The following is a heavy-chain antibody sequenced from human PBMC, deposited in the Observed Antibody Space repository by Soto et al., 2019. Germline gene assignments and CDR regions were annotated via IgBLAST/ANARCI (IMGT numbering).Heavy chain of an antibody. CDR1: GFTFSRFA. V-gene: IGHV3-64D*06. D-gene: IGHD3-10*01. Sequence: EVQLEESGGTLVQPGGSLRLSCSASGFTFSRFAMHWVRQAPGKGLEYISSIDDTGGYPPYADSVKGRFTISRDNSKNTLYLQMSSLRPEDTAVYYCVKDHGTAMVRGGLDSWGQGALVTVSS. CDR2: IDDTGGYP. CDR3: VKDHGTAMVRGGLDS. J-gene: IGHJ4*02.